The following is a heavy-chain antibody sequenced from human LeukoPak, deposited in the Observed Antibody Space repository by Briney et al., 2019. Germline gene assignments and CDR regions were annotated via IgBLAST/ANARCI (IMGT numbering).Heavy chain of an antibody. CDR1: GYTFTTYG. V-gene: IGHV1-18*01. Sequence: AASVKVSCKTSGYTFTTYGISWVRQAPGQGLEWMGWINAYKGNTIYAQKLQGRVTMTTDTSASTAYMELRSLRSDDTAVYYCARASDLDSFDYWGQGTLVTVSS. CDR3: ARASDLDSFDY. CDR2: INAYKGNT. J-gene: IGHJ4*02.